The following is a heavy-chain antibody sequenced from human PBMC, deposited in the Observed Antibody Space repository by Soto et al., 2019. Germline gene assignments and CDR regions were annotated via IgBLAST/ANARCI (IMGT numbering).Heavy chain of an antibody. CDR1: GFYFSGYW. Sequence: GGSLRLSCAASGFYFSGYWMHWVRQVPGKGLVWVSRINTDGSDTLYADSVKGRFTISRDNTKNTLYLQMSSLRAEDTAIYYCVRAAARGDSWGQGALVTVSS. D-gene: IGHD6-13*01. CDR3: VRAAARGDS. V-gene: IGHV3-74*01. CDR2: INTDGSDT. J-gene: IGHJ4*02.